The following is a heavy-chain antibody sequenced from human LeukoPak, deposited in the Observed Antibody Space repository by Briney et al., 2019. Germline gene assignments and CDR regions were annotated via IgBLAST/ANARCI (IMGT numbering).Heavy chain of an antibody. CDR3: ARAVYYCSGGSCYSYYFDY. D-gene: IGHD2-15*01. V-gene: IGHV3-21*01. CDR1: GFTFSSYS. Sequence: PGGPLRLSCAASGFTFSSYSMNWVRQAPGKGLEGVSSISSSSSYIYYADSVKGRFTISRDNAKNSLYLQMNSLRAEDTAVYYCARAVYYCSGGSCYSYYFDYWGQGTLVTVSS. J-gene: IGHJ4*02. CDR2: ISSSSSYI.